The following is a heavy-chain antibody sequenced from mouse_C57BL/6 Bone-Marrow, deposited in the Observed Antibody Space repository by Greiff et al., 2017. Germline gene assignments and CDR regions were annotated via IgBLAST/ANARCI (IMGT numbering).Heavy chain of an antibody. D-gene: IGHD2-2*01. Sequence: LQQPGAELVKPGASVKLSCKASGYTFTSYWMQWVKQRPGQGLEWIGEIDPSDSYTNYNQKFKGKATLTVDTSSSTAYMQLSSLTSEDSAVYYCARGGYDGFDYWGQGTTLTVSS. CDR3: ARGGYDGFDY. J-gene: IGHJ2*01. CDR1: GYTFTSYW. CDR2: IDPSDSYT. V-gene: IGHV1-50*01.